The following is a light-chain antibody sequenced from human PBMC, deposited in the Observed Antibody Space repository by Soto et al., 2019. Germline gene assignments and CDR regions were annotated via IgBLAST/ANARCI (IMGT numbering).Light chain of an antibody. Sequence: DIQMTQSPSSLSASVGDRVTITCRSSQSIGSHLNWYQQKPGKAPKLLIYGGSSLESGVPSRFSGSGSGTDFTLTISSLQPDDFATYYCQQSYTIPYIFGQGTKLEIK. J-gene: IGKJ2*01. CDR2: GGS. CDR3: QQSYTIPYI. CDR1: QSIGSH. V-gene: IGKV1-39*01.